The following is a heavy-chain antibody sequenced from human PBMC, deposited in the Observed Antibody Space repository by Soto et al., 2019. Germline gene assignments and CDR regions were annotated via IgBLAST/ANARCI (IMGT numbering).Heavy chain of an antibody. CDR3: ARLRNDYSSSWYFPYDYYYGMDV. Sequence: SEKVSCKASGGTFSSYAISWVRQAPGQGLEWMGGIIPIFGTANYAQKFQGRVTITADESTSTAYMELSSLRSEDTAVYYCARLRNDYSSSWYFPYDYYYGMDVWGQGTTVTVSS. CDR1: GGTFSSYA. CDR2: IIPIFGTA. J-gene: IGHJ6*02. D-gene: IGHD6-13*01. V-gene: IGHV1-69*13.